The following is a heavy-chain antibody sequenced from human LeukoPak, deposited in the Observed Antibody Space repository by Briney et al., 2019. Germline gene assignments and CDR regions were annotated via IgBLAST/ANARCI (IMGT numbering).Heavy chain of an antibody. CDR1: GGSFSGYY. V-gene: IGHV4-34*01. CDR2: INHSGST. J-gene: IGHJ6*03. D-gene: IGHD2-2*01. CDR3: ARGPEYQLDFYYYYYYMDV. Sequence: PSETLSLTCAVYGGSFSGYYWSWIRQPPGKGLEWIGEINHSGSTNYNPSLKSRVTISVDTSKNQFSLKLSSVTAADTAVYYCARGPEYQLDFYYYYYYMDVWGKGTTVTVSS.